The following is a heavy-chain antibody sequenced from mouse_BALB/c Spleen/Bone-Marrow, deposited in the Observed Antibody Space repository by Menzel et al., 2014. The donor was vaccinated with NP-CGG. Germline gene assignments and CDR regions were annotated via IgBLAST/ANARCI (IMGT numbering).Heavy chain of an antibody. CDR3: AKNYYYGYVAY. J-gene: IGHJ3*01. CDR2: INPASSTI. V-gene: IGHV4-1*02. Sequence: EVKLEESGGGLVQPGGSLKLSCAASGFDFXRYWMTWVRQAPGNGLEWIGEINPASSTISYTPSLKDKFIISRDNAKNTLYLQMSKVRSEDTALYYCAKNYYYGYVAYWGQGTLVTVSA. CDR1: GFDFXRYW. D-gene: IGHD1-2*01.